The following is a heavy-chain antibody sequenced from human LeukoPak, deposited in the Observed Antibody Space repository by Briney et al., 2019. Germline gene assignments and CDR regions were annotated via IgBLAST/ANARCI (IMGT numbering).Heavy chain of an antibody. CDR1: GGSILTTNW. CDR2: VHLSGAS. Sequence: SETLSLTCAVSGGSILTTNWWSWVRQPPGKGLEWIGEVHLSGASNYNPSLKSRVNMSIDKSKNQLSLELTSVTAADTAIYYCTRESGAFSPFGFWGQGTLVTVSS. V-gene: IGHV4-4*02. D-gene: IGHD1-26*01. J-gene: IGHJ4*02. CDR3: TRESGAFSPFGF.